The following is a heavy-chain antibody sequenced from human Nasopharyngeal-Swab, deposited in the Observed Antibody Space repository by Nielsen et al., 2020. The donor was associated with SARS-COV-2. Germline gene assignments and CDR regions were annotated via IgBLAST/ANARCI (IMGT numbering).Heavy chain of an antibody. CDR1: GYTLSAFS. Sequence: ASVKVSCKVSGYTLSAFSMHWVRQAPGKGLEWMGGFDPKQGEIIYAQKFQGRVIMTEDTSTDTAYLELSSLTSKDTAVHYCAILTRGGAFELWGQGTMVTVSS. D-gene: IGHD3-9*01. V-gene: IGHV1-24*01. CDR3: AILTRGGAFEL. CDR2: FDPKQGEI. J-gene: IGHJ3*01.